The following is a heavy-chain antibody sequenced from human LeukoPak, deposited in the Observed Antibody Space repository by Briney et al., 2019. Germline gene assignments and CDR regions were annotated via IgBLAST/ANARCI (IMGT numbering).Heavy chain of an antibody. CDR3: TTYGDYEGLIDY. J-gene: IGHJ4*02. CDR1: GFTFRDYF. Sequence: KPGGSLRLSCAASGFTFRDYFMSWIRQAPGKGLEWVGRIKSKTDGGTTDYAAPVKGRFTISRDDSKNTLYLQMNSLKTEDTAVYYCTTYGDYEGLIDYWGQGTLVTVSS. V-gene: IGHV3-15*01. D-gene: IGHD4-17*01. CDR2: IKSKTDGGTT.